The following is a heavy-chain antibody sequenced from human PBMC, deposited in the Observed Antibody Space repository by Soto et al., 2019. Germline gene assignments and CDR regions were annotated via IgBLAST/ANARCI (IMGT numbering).Heavy chain of an antibody. J-gene: IGHJ3*02. CDR3: ASRGYSGYDLEAFDI. CDR2: IIPILGIA. CDR1: GGTFSSYT. D-gene: IGHD5-12*01. Sequence: VASVKVSCKASGGTFSSYTISWVRQAPGQGLEWMGRIIPILGIANYAQKFQGRVTITADKSTSTAYMELSSLRSEDTAVYYCASRGYSGYDLEAFDIWAQGTMVTVSS. V-gene: IGHV1-69*02.